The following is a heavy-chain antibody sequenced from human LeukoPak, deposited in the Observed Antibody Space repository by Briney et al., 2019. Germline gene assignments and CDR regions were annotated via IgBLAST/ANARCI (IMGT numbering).Heavy chain of an antibody. CDR2: INPSGGST. D-gene: IGHD2-2*01. V-gene: IGHV1-46*01. J-gene: IGHJ3*02. Sequence: ASVKVSCKASGYTFTSYYMHWVRQAPGQGLEWMGIINPSGGSTSYAQKFQGRVTMTRDKSTSTAYLQWSSLKASDTAMYYCARLEDIVVVPAAKVAAFDIWGQGTMVTVSS. CDR3: ARLEDIVVVPAAKVAAFDI. CDR1: GYTFTSYY.